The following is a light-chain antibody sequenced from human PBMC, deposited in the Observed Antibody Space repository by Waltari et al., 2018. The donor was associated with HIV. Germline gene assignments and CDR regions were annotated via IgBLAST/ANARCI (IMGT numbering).Light chain of an antibody. CDR1: SGSVSTTNY. CDR3: LLYMGSAWV. Sequence: QTVVTQEPSVSVSPGGTVTLTCALNSGSVSTTNYPSWYQQTPAQAPRTLIYIPNPRSSGVPDRFSGSILGNKAALTITGAQADDESDYYCLLYMGSAWVFGGGTRLTVL. CDR2: IPN. V-gene: IGLV8-61*01. J-gene: IGLJ3*02.